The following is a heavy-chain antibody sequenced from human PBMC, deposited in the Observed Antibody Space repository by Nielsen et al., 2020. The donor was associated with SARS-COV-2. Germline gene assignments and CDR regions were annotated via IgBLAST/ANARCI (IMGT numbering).Heavy chain of an antibody. CDR3: ARARATIFGLVMSYGMDV. D-gene: IGHD3/OR15-3a*01. V-gene: IGHV1-2*06. CDR1: GYSFTSYW. CDR2: INPYSGGT. J-gene: IGHJ6*02. Sequence: ASVKVSCKASGYSFTSYWIGWVRQAPGQGLEWMGRINPYSGGTNYAQKFQGTVTMTRDASISTVYMELTSDDTAVYYCARARATIFGLVMSYGMDVWGQGTTVAVSS.